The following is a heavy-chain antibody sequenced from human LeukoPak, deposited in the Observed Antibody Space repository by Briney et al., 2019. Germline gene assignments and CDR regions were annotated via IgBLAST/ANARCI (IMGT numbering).Heavy chain of an antibody. V-gene: IGHV4-34*01. CDR2: INHSGST. J-gene: IGHJ5*02. Sequence: SETLSLTCAVYGGSFSGYYWSWIRQPPGKGLEWIGEINHSGSTNYNPSLKSRVTISVDTSKNQFSLKLSSVTAADTAAYYCARSREWLYSWFDPWGQGTLVTVSS. CDR3: ARSREWLYSWFDP. CDR1: GGSFSGYY. D-gene: IGHD3-3*01.